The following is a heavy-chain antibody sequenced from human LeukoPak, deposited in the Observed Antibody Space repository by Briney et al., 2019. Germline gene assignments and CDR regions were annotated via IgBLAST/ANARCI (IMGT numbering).Heavy chain of an antibody. CDR2: IIPILGIA. V-gene: IGHV1-69*04. Sequence: SVKVSCKASGGTFSSYAISWVRQAPRQGLEWMGRIIPILGIANYAQKFQGRVTITADKSTSTAYMELSSLGSEDTAVYYCARGDYYDSSGYPDYWGQGTLVTVSS. CDR1: GGTFSSYA. CDR3: ARGDYYDSSGYPDY. D-gene: IGHD3-22*01. J-gene: IGHJ4*02.